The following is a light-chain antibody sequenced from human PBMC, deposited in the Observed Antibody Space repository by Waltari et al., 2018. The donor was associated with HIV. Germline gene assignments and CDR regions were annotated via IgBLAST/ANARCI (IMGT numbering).Light chain of an antibody. Sequence: QSALTQPRSVSGSPGQSVTISCTGPTRDVGGYHYVHWYQQHPGKAPKLMIYDVSKRPSGVPDRFSGSKSGNTASLTISGLQAEDEADYYCCSYAGSYTYVFGTGTKVTVL. J-gene: IGLJ1*01. CDR3: CSYAGSYTYV. V-gene: IGLV2-11*01. CDR2: DVS. CDR1: TRDVGGYHY.